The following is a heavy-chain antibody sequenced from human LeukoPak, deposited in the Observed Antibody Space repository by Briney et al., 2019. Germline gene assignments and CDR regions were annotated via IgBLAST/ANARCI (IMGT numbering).Heavy chain of an antibody. CDR2: ISSSGSTI. CDR3: AELGITMIGGV. J-gene: IGHJ6*04. CDR1: GFTFSSYE. D-gene: IGHD3-10*02. Sequence: GGSLRLSCAASGFTFSSYEMSWVRQAPGKGLEWISYISSSGSTIYYADSVKGRFTISRDNAKNSLYLQMNSLRAEDTAVYYCAELGITMIGGVWGKGTTVTISS. V-gene: IGHV3-48*03.